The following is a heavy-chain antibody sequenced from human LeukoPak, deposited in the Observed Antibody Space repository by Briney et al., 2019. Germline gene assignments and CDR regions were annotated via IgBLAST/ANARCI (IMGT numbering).Heavy chain of an antibody. CDR2: IYYSGST. CDR1: VDSISSYY. Sequence: SETLSLTCTVSVDSISSYYWNWIRQPPGKGLEWIGYIYYSGSTDYNPSLKSRVTISVDTSENQFSLKLTSVTAADSAVYYCATIGYCTSPSCSNFDYWGQGILVTASS. J-gene: IGHJ4*02. D-gene: IGHD2-2*01. CDR3: ATIGYCTSPSCSNFDY. V-gene: IGHV4-59*01.